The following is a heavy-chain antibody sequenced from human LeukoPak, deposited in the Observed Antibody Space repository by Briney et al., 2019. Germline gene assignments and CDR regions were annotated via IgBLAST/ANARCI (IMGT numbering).Heavy chain of an antibody. D-gene: IGHD3-16*01. CDR1: GFSLSTSGVG. Sequence: KVSGPTLVKPTQTLTLTCTFSGFSLSTSGVGVGWIRQPPGKALEWLALIYWDDDKRYSPSLKSRLTITKDTSKNQVVLTMANMDPVDTATYYCAHPSPLGHRQPGEISWGQGTLVTVSS. J-gene: IGHJ4*02. CDR3: AHPSPLGHRQPGEIS. CDR2: IYWDDDK. V-gene: IGHV2-5*02.